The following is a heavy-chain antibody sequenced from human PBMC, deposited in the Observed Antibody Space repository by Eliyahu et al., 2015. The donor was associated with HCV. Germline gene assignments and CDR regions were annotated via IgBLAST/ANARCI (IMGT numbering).Heavy chain of an antibody. Sequence: QVQLQQWGAGLLKPSETLSLTCAVXGGSFSGYYWSWIRQPPGKGLEWIGEINHSGSTNYNPSLKSRVTISVDTSKNQFSLKLSSVTAADTAVYYCARGRDRDTRGTFDYWGQGTLVTVSS. J-gene: IGHJ4*02. CDR1: GGSFSGYY. V-gene: IGHV4-34*01. CDR3: ARGRDRDTRGTFDY. CDR2: INHSGST. D-gene: IGHD3-16*02.